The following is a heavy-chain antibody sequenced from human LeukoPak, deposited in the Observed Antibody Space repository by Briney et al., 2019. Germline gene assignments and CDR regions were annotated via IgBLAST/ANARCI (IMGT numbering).Heavy chain of an antibody. J-gene: IGHJ6*02. CDR1: GGSISSYY. CDR3: AGREPRYGMDV. Sequence: SETLSLTCTVSGGSISSYYWSWIRQPPGKGLEWIGYIYYSGSTNYNPSLKSRVTISVDTSKNQFSLKLSSVTAADTAVYYCAGREPRYGMDVWGQGTTVSVSS. V-gene: IGHV4-59*01. CDR2: IYYSGST.